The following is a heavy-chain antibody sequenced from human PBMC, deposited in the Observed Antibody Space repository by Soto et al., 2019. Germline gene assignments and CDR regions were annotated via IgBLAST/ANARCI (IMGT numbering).Heavy chain of an antibody. J-gene: IGHJ1*01. Sequence: EVQLVESGGGLVKPGGSLRLSCAASGFTFSSYSMNWVRQAPGKGLEWVSSISSSSSYIYYADSVKGRFTISRDNAKNSLYLQMNSLRAEDTAVYYCARGELRYTNPAEYFQHWGQGTLVTVSS. D-gene: IGHD1-26*01. CDR1: GFTFSSYS. CDR2: ISSSSSYI. CDR3: ARGELRYTNPAEYFQH. V-gene: IGHV3-21*01.